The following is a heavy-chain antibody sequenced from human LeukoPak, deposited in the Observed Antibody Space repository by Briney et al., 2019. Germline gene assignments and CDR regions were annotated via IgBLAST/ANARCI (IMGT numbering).Heavy chain of an antibody. CDR1: GGSISSSSYY. J-gene: IGHJ4*02. D-gene: IGHD1-26*01. V-gene: IGHV4-39*07. Sequence: SETLSLTCTVSGGSISSSSYYWGWIRQPPGKGLEWIGSIYYSGSTYYNPSLKSRVTISVDTSKNQFSLKLSSVTAADTAVYYCARGMGVWELLIHYFDYWGQGTLVTVSS. CDR2: IYYSGST. CDR3: ARGMGVWELLIHYFDY.